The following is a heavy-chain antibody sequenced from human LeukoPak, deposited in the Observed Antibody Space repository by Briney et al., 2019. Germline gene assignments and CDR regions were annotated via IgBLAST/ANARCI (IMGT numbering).Heavy chain of an antibody. V-gene: IGHV1-2*02. CDR2: INPNSGGT. D-gene: IGHD3-3*01. J-gene: IGHJ4*02. CDR3: ARADFWSGYL. CDR1: GYTFTGYY. Sequence: GASVKVSCKASGYTFTGYYMHWVRQAPGQGLEWMGWINPNSGGTNYAQKFQGRVTMTRDTSTSTVYMELSSLRSEDTAVYYCARADFWSGYLWGQGTLVTVSS.